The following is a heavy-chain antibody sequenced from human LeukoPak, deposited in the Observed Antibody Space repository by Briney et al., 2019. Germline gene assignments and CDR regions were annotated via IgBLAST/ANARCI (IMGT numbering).Heavy chain of an antibody. V-gene: IGHV3-21*01. CDR2: ISSSSSYI. CDR3: ARKVGSWDAFDT. D-gene: IGHD3-10*01. CDR1: GFTFSSYS. J-gene: IGHJ3*02. Sequence: PGGSLRLSCAASGFTFSSYSMNWVRQAPGKGLEWVSSISSSSSYIYYADSVKGRFTISRDNAKNSLYLQMNSLRAEDTAVYYCARKVGSWDAFDTWGQGTMVTVSS.